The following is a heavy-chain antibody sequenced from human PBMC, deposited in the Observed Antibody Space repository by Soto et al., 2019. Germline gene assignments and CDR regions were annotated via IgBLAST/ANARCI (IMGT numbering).Heavy chain of an antibody. J-gene: IGHJ4*02. V-gene: IGHV4-59*01. CDR1: GGSISSYY. CDR2: MYFRGST. Sequence: QVQLQESGPGLVKPSETLSLTCTVSGGSISSYYWSWIRQPPGKGLEWIGYMYFRGSTNYNPSLKRRVTIXXVXSXXQFALKLSSVTAADTAVYYCARDRSGSYYPAFFDYWGQGILVTVSS. D-gene: IGHD1-26*01. CDR3: ARDRSGSYYPAFFDY.